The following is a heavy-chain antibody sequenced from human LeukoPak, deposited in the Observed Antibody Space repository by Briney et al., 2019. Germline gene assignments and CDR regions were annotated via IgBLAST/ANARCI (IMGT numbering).Heavy chain of an antibody. J-gene: IGHJ4*02. Sequence: GGSLRLSCAASGLTFSSYEMNWVRRAPGKGLEWVSYISSSGTKIYYADSVQGRYTISRDNAKNSLYLQVNSLGAEDTAVYYCATYSTSSRAGFEYWGQGTLVTVSS. CDR2: ISSSGTKI. CDR1: GLTFSSYE. D-gene: IGHD6-6*01. CDR3: ATYSTSSRAGFEY. V-gene: IGHV3-48*03.